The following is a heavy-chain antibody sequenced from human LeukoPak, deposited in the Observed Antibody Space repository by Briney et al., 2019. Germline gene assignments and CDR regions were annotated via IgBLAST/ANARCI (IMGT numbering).Heavy chain of an antibody. V-gene: IGHV4-59*01. CDR3: ARSGLTGYYSNRNYNWFDP. J-gene: IGHJ5*02. Sequence: SETLSLTCTVSGGSISSYYWSWIRQPPGKGLEWIGYIYYSGSTNYNPSLKSRVTISVDTSKNQLSLKLSSVTAADTAVYYCARSGLTGYYSNRNYNWFDPWGQGTLVTVSS. CDR1: GGSISSYY. D-gene: IGHD3-9*01. CDR2: IYYSGST.